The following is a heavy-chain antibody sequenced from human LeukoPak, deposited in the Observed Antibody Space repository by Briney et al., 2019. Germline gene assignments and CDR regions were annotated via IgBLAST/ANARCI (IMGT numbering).Heavy chain of an antibody. J-gene: IGHJ6*04. CDR1: GGTFSSYA. D-gene: IGHD3-9*01. V-gene: IGHV1-69*13. CDR2: IIPIFGTA. Sequence: ASVKVSCKASGGTFSSYAISWVRQAPGQGLEWMGGIIPIFGTANYAQKFQGRVTITADESTSTAYMELSSLRSEDTAVYYCARVLRYFDWSSYYYYGMDVWGKGTTVTVSS. CDR3: ARVLRYFDWSSYYYYGMDV.